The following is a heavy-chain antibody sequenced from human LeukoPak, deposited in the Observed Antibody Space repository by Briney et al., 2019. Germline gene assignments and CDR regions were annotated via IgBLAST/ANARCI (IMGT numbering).Heavy chain of an antibody. CDR1: GFTVSSNY. V-gene: IGHV3-53*01. D-gene: IGHD3-10*01. Sequence: GGSLRLSCAASGFTVSSNYMSWVRQAPGKGLEWVSVIYSGGSTYYADSVKGRFTISRDNSKNTLYLQMNSLRAEDTAVYYCAREDYYGSGSSSFWGQGTLVTVSS. CDR3: AREDYYGSGSSSF. CDR2: IYSGGST. J-gene: IGHJ4*02.